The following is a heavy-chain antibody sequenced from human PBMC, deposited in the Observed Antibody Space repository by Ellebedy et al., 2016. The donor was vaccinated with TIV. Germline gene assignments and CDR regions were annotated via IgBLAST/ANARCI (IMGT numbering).Heavy chain of an antibody. CDR1: GGSISPYY. V-gene: IGHV4-59*06. Sequence: MPSETLSLTCTVSGGSISPYYWSWIRQHPGKGLEWIGSIYYRGSTYYNASLESRITMSIDASENQFSLNLTSVTAADTAVYYCARFAAVPDYWGQGILVTVSS. D-gene: IGHD6-13*01. J-gene: IGHJ4*02. CDR3: ARFAAVPDY. CDR2: IYYRGST.